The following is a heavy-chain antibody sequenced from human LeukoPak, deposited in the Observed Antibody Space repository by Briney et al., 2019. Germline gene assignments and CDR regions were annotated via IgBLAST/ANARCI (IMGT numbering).Heavy chain of an antibody. D-gene: IGHD1-26*01. V-gene: IGHV3-30*04. CDR3: ARSPGILGTNYFDY. Sequence: SGGSLRLSCAASGFTFSSYVMHWVRQAPGKGLEWVAIISYDGSNEYYADSVKGRFTISRDNSKNTLYLQMNSLRAEDTSVYYCARSPGILGTNYFDYWGQGTLVTVSS. CDR1: GFTFSSYV. J-gene: IGHJ4*02. CDR2: ISYDGSNE.